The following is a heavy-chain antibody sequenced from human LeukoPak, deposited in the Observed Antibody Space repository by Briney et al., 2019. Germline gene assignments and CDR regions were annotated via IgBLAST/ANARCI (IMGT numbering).Heavy chain of an antibody. CDR3: ARDLHYAFDI. Sequence: PGGSLRLSCAASGFTFSSYEMNWVRQAPGKGLEWISYISRSGSTMYYADSVKGRFTISRDNAKNSLYLQMNSLRDEDTAVYYCARDLHYAFDIWGQGTMVTASS. D-gene: IGHD3-10*01. V-gene: IGHV3-48*03. CDR1: GFTFSSYE. CDR2: ISRSGSTM. J-gene: IGHJ3*02.